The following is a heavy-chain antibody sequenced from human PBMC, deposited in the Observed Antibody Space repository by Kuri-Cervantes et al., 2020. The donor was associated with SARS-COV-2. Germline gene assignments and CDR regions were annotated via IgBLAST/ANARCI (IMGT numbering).Heavy chain of an antibody. Sequence: ESLKISCAVYGGSFSGYYWSWIRQPPGKGLEWIGEINHSGSTNYNPSLKSRVTISVDTSKNQFSLKLSSVTAADTAVYYCARGCSGGSYYSGDRSYYYGMDVWGQGTTVTVSS. V-gene: IGHV4-34*01. CDR1: GGSFSGYY. CDR2: INHSGST. J-gene: IGHJ6*02. CDR3: ARGCSGGSYYSGDRSYYYGMDV. D-gene: IGHD2-15*01.